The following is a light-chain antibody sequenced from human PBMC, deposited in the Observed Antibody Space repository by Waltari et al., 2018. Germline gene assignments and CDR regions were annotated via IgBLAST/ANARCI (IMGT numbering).Light chain of an antibody. CDR3: QEYYSTPLT. Sequence: DIVMTQSPDSLAVSLGERATIHCKSSQSVLYSSNNKNYLAWYQQKPGQPPKLLISWASTRESGVPDRFSGSASGTDFTLTISSLQAEDVAVYYCQEYYSTPLTFGQGTKLEIK. CDR2: WAS. CDR1: QSVLYSSNNKNY. J-gene: IGKJ2*01. V-gene: IGKV4-1*01.